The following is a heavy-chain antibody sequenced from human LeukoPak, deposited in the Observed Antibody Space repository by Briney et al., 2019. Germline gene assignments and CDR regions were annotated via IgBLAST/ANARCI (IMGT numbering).Heavy chain of an antibody. Sequence: PGGSLGLSCAASGFTFHHYAIHWVRQLPGKGLEWDSGISWNSASIGYADSVRGRFTISRDNAKNSVYLQMNSLRAEDTALYYCAKDKAPLYSGYDWDLDFWGQGTLVTVSS. CDR3: AKDKAPLYSGYDWDLDF. J-gene: IGHJ4*02. CDR2: ISWNSASI. CDR1: GFTFHHYA. D-gene: IGHD5-12*01. V-gene: IGHV3-9*01.